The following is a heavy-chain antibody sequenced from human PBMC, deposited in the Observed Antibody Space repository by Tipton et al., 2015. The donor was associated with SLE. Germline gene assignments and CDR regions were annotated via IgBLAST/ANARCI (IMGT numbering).Heavy chain of an antibody. CDR1: GGSISSYY. CDR2: IYYSGNT. D-gene: IGHD3-22*01. J-gene: IGHJ4*02. Sequence: TLSLTCSVSGGSISSYYWSWFRQPPGKRLEWIGYIYYSGNTHYNPSLESRVTISVDTSKDQFSLRLSSVTAADTAVYYCATQNTYYYDSSGVARGISLDNWGQGTLVTVSS. CDR3: ATQNTYYYDSSGVARGISLDN. V-gene: IGHV4-59*08.